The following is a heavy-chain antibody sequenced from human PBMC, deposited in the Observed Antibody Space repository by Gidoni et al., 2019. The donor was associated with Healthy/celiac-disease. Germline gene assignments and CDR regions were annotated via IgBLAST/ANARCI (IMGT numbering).Heavy chain of an antibody. Sequence: EVQLVEAGGGLIQPGGSLRLSCADSGLPGSSNYMSWVRHAPGKGLEWVSVIYSGGSTYYADSVKGRFTISRDNSKNTLYLQMNSLRAEDTAVYYCARDLRRDGYNGFDYWGQGTLVTVSS. V-gene: IGHV3-53*01. CDR1: GLPGSSNY. J-gene: IGHJ4*02. D-gene: IGHD5-12*01. CDR3: ARDLRRDGYNGFDY. CDR2: IYSGGST.